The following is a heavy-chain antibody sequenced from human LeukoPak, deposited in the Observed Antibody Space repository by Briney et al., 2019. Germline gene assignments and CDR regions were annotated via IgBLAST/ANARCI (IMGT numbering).Heavy chain of an antibody. Sequence: PSETLSLTCTVSGGSISSGGYYWSWIRQPPGKGLEWIGEINHSGSTNYNPSLKSRVTISVDTSKNQFSLKLSSVTAADTAVYYCARVCGSGHYYYYYYGMDVWGQGTTVTVSS. CDR2: INHSGST. J-gene: IGHJ6*02. D-gene: IGHD3-22*01. CDR3: ARVCGSGHYYYYYYGMDV. V-gene: IGHV4-39*07. CDR1: GGSISSGGYY.